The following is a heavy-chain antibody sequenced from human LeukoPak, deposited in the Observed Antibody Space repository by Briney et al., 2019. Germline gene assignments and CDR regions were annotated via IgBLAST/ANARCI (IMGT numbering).Heavy chain of an antibody. CDR2: INPNSGGT. CDR1: GYTFTGYY. CDR3: ARDPAIYYESDYYFDY. D-gene: IGHD3-22*01. J-gene: IGHJ4*02. V-gene: IGHV1-2*02. Sequence: ASVKVSCKASGYTFTGYYMHWVRQAPGQGLEWMGWINPNSGGTNYAQKFQGRVTMTRDTSISTAYMELSRLRFDDTAVYYCARDPAIYYESDYYFDYWGEGTLVTVSS.